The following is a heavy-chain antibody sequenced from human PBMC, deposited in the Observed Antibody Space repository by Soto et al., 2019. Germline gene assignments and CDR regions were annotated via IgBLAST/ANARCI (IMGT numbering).Heavy chain of an antibody. Sequence: QLQLQESGPGLVKPSETLSLTCTVSGGSITSSSYYWGWIRQPPGKGLEWIGSIHYSGNSDYNPSLRSRVPMSVDTSKSQCSLKLSSVTAADTAVYYCARLDFLDDCWGQGTLVTVSS. CDR2: IHYSGNS. CDR1: GGSITSSSYY. V-gene: IGHV4-39*01. CDR3: ARLDFLDDC. D-gene: IGHD3-3*01. J-gene: IGHJ4*02.